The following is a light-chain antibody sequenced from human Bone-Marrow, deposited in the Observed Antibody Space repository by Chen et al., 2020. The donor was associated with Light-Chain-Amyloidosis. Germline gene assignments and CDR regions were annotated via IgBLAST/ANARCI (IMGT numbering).Light chain of an antibody. V-gene: IGLV3-10*01. J-gene: IGLJ2*01. CDR1: ALPKKY. CDR2: EDT. Sequence: SSELTQPLSVSEYPAQAARNTCSGDALPKKYAYWYQQKSGQAPVLVIYEDTKRTSGIPERFSGSSSGTLATLTISGAQVEDEGDYYCYSTDNTGDHRVFGGGTRLTVL. CDR3: YSTDNTGDHRV.